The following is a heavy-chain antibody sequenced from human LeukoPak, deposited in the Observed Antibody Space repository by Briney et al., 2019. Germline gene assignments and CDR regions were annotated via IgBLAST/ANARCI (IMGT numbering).Heavy chain of an antibody. Sequence: PSQTLSLTCTVSSGSISSGGYYWSWIRQHPGKGLEWIGYIYYSGSTYYNPSLKSRVTISVDTSKNQFSLKLSSVTAADTAVYYCARGRGITSYARFDPWGQGTLVTVSS. D-gene: IGHD3-16*01. V-gene: IGHV4-31*03. J-gene: IGHJ5*02. CDR1: SGSISSGGYY. CDR3: ARGRGITSYARFDP. CDR2: IYYSGST.